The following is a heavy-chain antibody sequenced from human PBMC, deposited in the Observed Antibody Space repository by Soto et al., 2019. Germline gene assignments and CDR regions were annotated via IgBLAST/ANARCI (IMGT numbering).Heavy chain of an antibody. D-gene: IGHD3-3*01. CDR2: MYYSGST. J-gene: IGHJ5*02. Sequence: QLQLQESGPGLVKPSETLSLTCNVSGGSISSSTYHWGWIRQPPGKGLEWIGTMYYSGSTYYNPSLKSRVTISINTSNNQCSLKLSSVTAADTAVYHCASTIFPPSNWFDPWGQGTLVTVSS. V-gene: IGHV4-39*01. CDR1: GGSISSSTYH. CDR3: ASTIFPPSNWFDP.